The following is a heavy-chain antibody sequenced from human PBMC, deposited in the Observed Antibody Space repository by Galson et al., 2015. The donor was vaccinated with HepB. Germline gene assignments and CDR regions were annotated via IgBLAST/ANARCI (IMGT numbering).Heavy chain of an antibody. CDR1: GFTFSSYA. V-gene: IGHV3-30*04. CDR2: ISYDGSNK. D-gene: IGHD1-26*01. J-gene: IGHJ6*02. Sequence: SLRLSCAASGFTFSSYAMHWVRQAPGKGLEWVAVISYDGSNKYYADAVKGRLTISRDNSKNTRDLQMNSMRAEDTAVYYCARAYSGTFYGMDVCGQGTTVTVSS. CDR3: ARAYSGTFYGMDV.